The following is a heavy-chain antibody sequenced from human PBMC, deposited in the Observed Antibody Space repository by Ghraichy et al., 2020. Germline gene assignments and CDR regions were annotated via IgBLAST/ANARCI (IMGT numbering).Heavy chain of an antibody. Sequence: SETLSLTCTVSGGSISSYYWSWIRQPPGKGLEWIGFIYHSGSTNYNPSLKSQVTISLDTFKNQFSLKLNSVTAADTAVYYCARGSFNAVAGTRWFDPWGQGTLVTVSS. CDR3: ARGSFNAVAGTRWFDP. D-gene: IGHD6-19*01. J-gene: IGHJ5*02. V-gene: IGHV4-59*01. CDR2: IYHSGST. CDR1: GGSISSYY.